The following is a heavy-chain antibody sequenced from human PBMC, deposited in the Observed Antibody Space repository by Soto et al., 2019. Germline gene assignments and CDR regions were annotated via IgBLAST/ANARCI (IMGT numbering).Heavy chain of an antibody. V-gene: IGHV4-59*01. D-gene: IGHD3-3*01. CDR3: ARSLQDVWSGYHAPNWFDP. CDR2: IYYSGST. Sequence: SETLSLTCTVSGGSISSYYWSWIRQPPGKGLEWIGYIYYSGSTNYNPSLKSRVTISVDTSKNQFSLKLSSVTAADTAVYYCARSLQDVWSGYHAPNWFDPWGQGTLVTVSS. J-gene: IGHJ5*02. CDR1: GGSISSYY.